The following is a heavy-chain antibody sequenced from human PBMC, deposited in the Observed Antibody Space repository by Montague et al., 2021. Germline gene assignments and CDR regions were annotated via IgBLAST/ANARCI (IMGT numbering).Heavy chain of an antibody. CDR1: GFTFSRYW. J-gene: IGHJ4*02. Sequence: SLRLSCAASGFTFSRYWMHWVRQAPGKGLVWVSRINSDGSSTSYADSVKGRFTISRDNAKNTLYLQMNSLRAEDTAVYYCARQAMVTTEVGWNYFDYWGQGTLVTVSS. D-gene: IGHD4-17*01. CDR3: ARQAMVTTEVGWNYFDY. CDR2: INSDGSST. V-gene: IGHV3-74*01.